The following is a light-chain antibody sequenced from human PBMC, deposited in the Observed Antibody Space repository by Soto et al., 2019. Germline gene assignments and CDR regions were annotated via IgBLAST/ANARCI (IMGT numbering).Light chain of an antibody. V-gene: IGKV1-6*01. CDR2: PAS. J-gene: IGKJ4*01. CDR3: LQHYDYPLT. CDR1: QDIRND. Sequence: AIQMTQSPSSLSAAVGDRVTITCRASQDIRNDLGWYQQKPGRAPDLLIYPASNLLTGVPSRFRGSGSGTEFTLTISSLQPEDFATYYCLQHYDYPLTFGGGTKVE.